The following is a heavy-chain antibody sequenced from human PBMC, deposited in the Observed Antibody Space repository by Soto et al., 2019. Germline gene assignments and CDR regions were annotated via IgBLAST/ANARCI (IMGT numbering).Heavy chain of an antibody. Sequence: GASVKVSCKASGGTFSSYTISWVRQAPGQGLEWMGRIIPILGIANYAQKFQGRVTITADKSTSTAYMELSSLRSEDTAVYYCARGGGNWNDYNWFDPWGQGTLVTVSS. V-gene: IGHV1-69*02. D-gene: IGHD1-1*01. CDR1: GGTFSSYT. CDR2: IIPILGIA. J-gene: IGHJ5*02. CDR3: ARGGGNWNDYNWFDP.